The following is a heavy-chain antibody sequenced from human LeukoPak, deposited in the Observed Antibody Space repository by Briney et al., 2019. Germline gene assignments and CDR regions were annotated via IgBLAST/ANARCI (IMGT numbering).Heavy chain of an antibody. D-gene: IGHD6-19*01. Sequence: ASVKVSCKASGYTFTSYYMHWVRQAPGQGLEWMGIINPSGGSTSYAQKFQGRVTMTRDTSTSTVYMELSSLRSEDTAVYYCARASRPIAVAGNSDYYYGMDVWGQGTTVTVSS. J-gene: IGHJ6*02. V-gene: IGHV1-46*01. CDR3: ARASRPIAVAGNSDYYYGMDV. CDR1: GYTFTSYY. CDR2: INPSGGST.